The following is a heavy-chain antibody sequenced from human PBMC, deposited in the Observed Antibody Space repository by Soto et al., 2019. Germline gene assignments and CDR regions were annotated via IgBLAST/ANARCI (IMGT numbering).Heavy chain of an antibody. CDR3: TREHGYGYGMDV. J-gene: IGHJ6*02. D-gene: IGHD5-12*01. Sequence: EVQLVESGGGLVQAGVSLRLSCAASGFTFSTYSMNWVRQAPGKGLEWISYITKSSRTIYYADSVKGRFTISRDNAKNSLYLQMNSLRAEDTAVYYCTREHGYGYGMDVWGQGTTVTVSS. CDR2: ITKSSRTI. V-gene: IGHV3-48*01. CDR1: GFTFSTYS.